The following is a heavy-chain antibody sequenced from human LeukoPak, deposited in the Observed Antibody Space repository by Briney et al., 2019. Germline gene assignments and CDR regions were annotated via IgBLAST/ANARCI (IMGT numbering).Heavy chain of an antibody. Sequence: SETLSLTCGVSGGSISSTNWWSWVRQPPGQGLEWIGEISLSGLTNYNPSLKSRVTMSLDKSKNHLSLNLTSVTAADTAVYYCSRESGASSPFGYWGQGTLVTVSS. J-gene: IGHJ4*02. CDR1: GGSISSTNW. CDR2: ISLSGLT. V-gene: IGHV4-4*02. CDR3: SRESGASSPFGY. D-gene: IGHD1-26*01.